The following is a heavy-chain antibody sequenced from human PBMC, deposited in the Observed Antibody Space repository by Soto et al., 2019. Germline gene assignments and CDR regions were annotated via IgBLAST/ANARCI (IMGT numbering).Heavy chain of an antibody. D-gene: IGHD2-15*01. CDR3: AVRYYCSGGSCYSVAGAFDI. J-gene: IGHJ3*02. V-gene: IGHV1-69*02. Sequence: ASVKVCCKASGGTFSSYTISWVRQAPGQRLEWMGRIIPILGIANYAQKFQGRVTITADKSTSTAYMELSSLRSEDTAVYYCAVRYYCSGGSCYSVAGAFDIWGQGTMVTV. CDR1: GGTFSSYT. CDR2: IIPILGIA.